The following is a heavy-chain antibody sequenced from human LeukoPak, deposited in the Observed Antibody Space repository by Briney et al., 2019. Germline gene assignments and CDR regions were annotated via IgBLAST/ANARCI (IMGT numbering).Heavy chain of an antibody. J-gene: IGHJ4*02. CDR1: GGSISSYY. CDR2: IYTSGST. V-gene: IGHV4-4*07. Sequence: SETLSLTCTVSGGSISSYYWSWIRQPAGKGLEWIGRIYTSGSTNYNPSLKSRVTMSVDTSKNQFPLKLSSVTAADTAVYYCARDRQQLVRGDYFDYWGQGTLVTVSA. CDR3: ARDRQQLVRGDYFDY. D-gene: IGHD6-13*01.